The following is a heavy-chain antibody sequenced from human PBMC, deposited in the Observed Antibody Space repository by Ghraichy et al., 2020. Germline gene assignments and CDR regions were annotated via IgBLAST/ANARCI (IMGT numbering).Heavy chain of an antibody. CDR3: AKDLRGGSMGYFQY. J-gene: IGHJ1*01. CDR2: ISDGGGST. D-gene: IGHD2-15*01. V-gene: IGHV3-23*01. CDR1: GFTFSNYA. Sequence: GGSLRLSCAASGFTFSNYAMSWVRQAPGRGLEWVSTISDGGGSTYCADSVKGRFTISRDNSMNTLYLQMDSLRAEDTAVYYCAKDLRGGSMGYFQYWGQGTLVTVSS.